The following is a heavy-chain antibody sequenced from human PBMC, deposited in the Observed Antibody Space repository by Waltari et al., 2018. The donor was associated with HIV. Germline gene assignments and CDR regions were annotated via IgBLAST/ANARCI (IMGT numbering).Heavy chain of an antibody. CDR2: IGTNGDT. CDR1: GFTFRSND. J-gene: IGHJ2*01. Sequence: EVQLVESGGGLVQPGGSLRLSCAASGFTFRSNDMHWVRQVLGKGLEWVSGIGTNGDTYYADSVKGRFTSSRENGKNSLYLQMNSLRVEDTAVYYCAKDWTPIGLWHFDLWGRGTLVTVSS. V-gene: IGHV3-13*01. D-gene: IGHD1-1*01. CDR3: AKDWTPIGLWHFDL.